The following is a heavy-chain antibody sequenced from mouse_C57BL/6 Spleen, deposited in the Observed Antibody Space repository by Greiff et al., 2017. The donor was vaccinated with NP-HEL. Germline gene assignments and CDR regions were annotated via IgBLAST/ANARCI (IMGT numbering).Heavy chain of an antibody. V-gene: IGHV1-82*01. CDR1: GYAFSSSW. D-gene: IGHD1-1*01. J-gene: IGHJ2*01. CDR3: ARWGTYYGSSFDY. Sequence: QVQLKQSGPELVKPGASVKISCKASGYAFSSSWMNWVKQRPGKGLEWIGRIYPGDGDTNYNGKFKGKATLTADKSSSTAYMQLSSLTSEDSAVYFCARWGTYYGSSFDYWGQGTTLTVSS. CDR2: IYPGDGDT.